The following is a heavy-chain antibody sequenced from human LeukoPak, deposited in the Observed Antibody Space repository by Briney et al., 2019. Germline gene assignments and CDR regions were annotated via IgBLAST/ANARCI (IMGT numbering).Heavy chain of an antibody. V-gene: IGHV3-64D*06. Sequence: GGSLRLSCSAAGFTFSSYAMHWVRQAPGKGLEYVSAITTNGGDTYYADSVKGRFTISRDNSKDTLYLQMSSLRAEDTAVYYCVKSRELRYFDWSLDYWGQGTLVTVSS. CDR3: VKSRELRYFDWSLDY. D-gene: IGHD3-9*01. CDR1: GFTFSSYA. CDR2: ITTNGGDT. J-gene: IGHJ4*02.